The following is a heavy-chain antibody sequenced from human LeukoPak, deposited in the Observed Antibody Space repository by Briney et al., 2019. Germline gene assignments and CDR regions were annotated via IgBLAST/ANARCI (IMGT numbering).Heavy chain of an antibody. D-gene: IGHD5-18*01. CDR3: ARHFNGYSNGPIDY. J-gene: IGHJ4*02. CDR2: VYYSGST. V-gene: IGHV4-39*01. CDR1: GGSISSSSYY. Sequence: SETLSLTCTVSGGSISSSSYYWGWIRQPPGKGLEWIGSVYYSGSTYYNPSLKSRVTISVDTSKNQFSLKLSSVTAADTAVYYCARHFNGYSNGPIDYWGQGTLVTVSS.